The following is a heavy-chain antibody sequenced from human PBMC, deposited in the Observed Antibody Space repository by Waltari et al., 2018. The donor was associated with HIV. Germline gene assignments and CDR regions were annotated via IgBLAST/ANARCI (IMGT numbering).Heavy chain of an antibody. CDR2: IYYSGST. D-gene: IGHD6-13*01. CDR1: GGSISSSSYY. CDR3: ARHPRGSAAFGTLDY. Sequence: QLQLQESGPGLVKPSETLSLTCTVSGGSISSSSYYWGWIRQPPGKGLEWIGSIYYSGSTYYNPSLKSRVTISVDTSKNQFSLKLSSVTAADTAVYYCARHPRGSAAFGTLDYWGQGTLVTVSS. V-gene: IGHV4-39*01. J-gene: IGHJ4*02.